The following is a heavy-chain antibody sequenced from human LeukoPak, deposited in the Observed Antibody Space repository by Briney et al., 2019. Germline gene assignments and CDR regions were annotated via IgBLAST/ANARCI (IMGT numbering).Heavy chain of an antibody. Sequence: ASVKVSCKASGGTFSSYAISWVRQAPGQGLEWMGGIILIFGTANYAQKFQGRVTITTDESTSTAYMELSSLRSEDTAVYYCARAGFHPGYYYYMDVWGKGTTVTVSS. J-gene: IGHJ6*03. CDR3: ARAGFHPGYYYYMDV. CDR1: GGTFSSYA. V-gene: IGHV1-69*05. D-gene: IGHD6-25*01. CDR2: IILIFGTA.